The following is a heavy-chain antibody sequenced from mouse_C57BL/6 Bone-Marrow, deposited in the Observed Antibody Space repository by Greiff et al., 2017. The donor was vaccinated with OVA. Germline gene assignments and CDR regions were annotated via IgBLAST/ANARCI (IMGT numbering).Heavy chain of an antibody. Sequence: QVQLKESGAELVRPGASVKLSCKASGYTFPDYYLNWVKERPGPGLEWIARIYPGSGNTSYNEKFKGKATLTAEKSSITAYMQLSSLTSEDSAVYFCARHYSNYHYYAMDYWGQGTSVTVSS. V-gene: IGHV1-76*01. CDR2: IYPGSGNT. CDR1: GYTFPDYY. J-gene: IGHJ4*01. D-gene: IGHD2-5*01. CDR3: ARHYSNYHYYAMDY.